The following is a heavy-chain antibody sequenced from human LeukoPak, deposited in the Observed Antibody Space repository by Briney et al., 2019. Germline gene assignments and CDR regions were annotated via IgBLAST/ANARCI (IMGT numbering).Heavy chain of an antibody. V-gene: IGHV4-59*08. J-gene: IGHJ5*02. Sequence: SETLSLTCTVSGGSISSYYWSWIRQPPGKGLEWIGYIYYSGSTNYNPSLKSRVTISVDTSKNQFSLKLSSVTAADTAVYYCARGQPQRYNSGWYVNWFDPWGQGTLVSVSS. D-gene: IGHD6-19*01. CDR3: ARGQPQRYNSGWYVNWFDP. CDR2: IYYSGST. CDR1: GGSISSYY.